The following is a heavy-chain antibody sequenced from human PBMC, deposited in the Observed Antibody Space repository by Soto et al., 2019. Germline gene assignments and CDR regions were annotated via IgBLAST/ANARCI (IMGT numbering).Heavy chain of an antibody. CDR1: GFTFSSYS. J-gene: IGHJ2*01. V-gene: IGHV3-48*02. CDR3: ASMAGTWWYFDL. Sequence: EVQLVESGGGLVQPGGSLRLSCAASGFTFSSYSMNWVRQAPGKGLEWVSYISSSSGTIYYADSVKGRFTISRDNAKNSLYLQMNSLRDEDTAVYYCASMAGTWWYFDLWGRGTLVTVSS. CDR2: ISSSSGTI. D-gene: IGHD6-19*01.